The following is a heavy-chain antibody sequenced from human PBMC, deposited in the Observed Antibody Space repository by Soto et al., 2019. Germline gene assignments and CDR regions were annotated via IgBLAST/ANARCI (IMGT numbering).Heavy chain of an antibody. J-gene: IGHJ6*02. Sequence: QITLKESGPTLVKPTQTLTLTCTFSGFSLSTSGVGVAWIRPPPGKALEWLALIYWDDDKRYRPSLETRLTITKDTSKIQVVLTLTHMDSLDTATYYCAYLPCSGGSGYWFSYSCMDVWCQGTTVTVSS. CDR3: AYLPCSGGSGYWFSYSCMDV. CDR2: IYWDDDK. D-gene: IGHD2-15*01. CDR1: GFSLSTSGVG. V-gene: IGHV2-5*02.